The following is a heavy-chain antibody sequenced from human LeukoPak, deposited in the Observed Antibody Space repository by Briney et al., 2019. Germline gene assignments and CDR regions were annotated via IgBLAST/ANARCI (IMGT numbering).Heavy chain of an antibody. D-gene: IGHD3-10*01. Sequence: ASVKVSCKASGGTFSSYDINWVRQATGQGLEWMGWMNPNSGNTGYAQKFQGRVTMTRNTSISTAYMELSSLRSEDTAVYYCARPLYGSGSYYNVLAFDYWGQGTLVTVSS. V-gene: IGHV1-8*02. CDR3: ARPLYGSGSYYNVLAFDY. CDR1: GGTFSSYD. J-gene: IGHJ4*02. CDR2: MNPNSGNT.